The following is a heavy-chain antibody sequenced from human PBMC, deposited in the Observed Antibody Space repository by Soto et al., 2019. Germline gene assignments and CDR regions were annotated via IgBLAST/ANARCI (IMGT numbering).Heavy chain of an antibody. D-gene: IGHD1-26*01. Sequence: PGGSLRLSCAASGFTFSSYAMHWVRQAPGKGLEWVAVISYDGSNKYYADSVKGRFTISRDNSKNTLYLQMNSLRAEDTAVYYCARAATSASYPYYFDYWGQGTLVTVSS. V-gene: IGHV3-30-3*01. CDR3: ARAATSASYPYYFDY. CDR1: GFTFSSYA. CDR2: ISYDGSNK. J-gene: IGHJ4*02.